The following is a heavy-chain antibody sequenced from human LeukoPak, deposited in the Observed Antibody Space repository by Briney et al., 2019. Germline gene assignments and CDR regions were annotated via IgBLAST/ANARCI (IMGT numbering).Heavy chain of an antibody. CDR3: ARVLYSSSWYGDYNWFDP. V-gene: IGHV1-8*01. D-gene: IGHD6-13*01. J-gene: IGHJ5*02. Sequence: GSVKVSCKASGYTFTSYDINWVRQATGQGLEWMGWMNPNSGNTGYAQKFQGGVTMTRNTSISTAYMELSSLRSEDTAVYYCARVLYSSSWYGDYNWFDPWGQGTLVTVSS. CDR1: GYTFTSYD. CDR2: MNPNSGNT.